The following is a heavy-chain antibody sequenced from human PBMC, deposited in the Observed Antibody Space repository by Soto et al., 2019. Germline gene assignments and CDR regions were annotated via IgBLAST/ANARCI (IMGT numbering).Heavy chain of an antibody. V-gene: IGHV1-8*01. CDR1: GYTFTSYD. J-gene: IGHJ5*02. D-gene: IGHD3-22*01. Sequence: VASVKVSCKASGYTFTSYDINWVRQATGQGLEWMGWMNPNSGNTGYAQKFQGRVTMTRNTSISTAYMELSSLRSEDTAVYYCARGLPATYYYDSSAFDPWGQGTLVTVSS. CDR3: ARGLPATYYYDSSAFDP. CDR2: MNPNSGNT.